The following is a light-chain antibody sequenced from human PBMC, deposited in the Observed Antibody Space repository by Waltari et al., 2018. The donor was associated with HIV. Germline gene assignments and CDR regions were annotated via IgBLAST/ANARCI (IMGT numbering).Light chain of an antibody. CDR3: QAWDSSAGV. CDR2: QDS. V-gene: IGLV3-1*01. Sequence: SYELTQPPSVSVSPGQTASITCSGDKLGDQYACWYQQKPGQSPVLVIYQDSKRPSGIPGRLSGSNSGNTATLTISGTQAMDEADYYCQAWDSSAGVFGGGTKLTVL. CDR1: KLGDQY. J-gene: IGLJ2*01.